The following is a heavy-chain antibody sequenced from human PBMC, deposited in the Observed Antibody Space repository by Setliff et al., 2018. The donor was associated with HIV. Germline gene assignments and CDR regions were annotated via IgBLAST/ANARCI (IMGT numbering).Heavy chain of an antibody. Sequence: GGSLRLSCEASGFTFDDYGMNWVRQAPGKGLEWVSGINWNGRSTGDADFVKGRFAISRDNFKNTVYLQVHSLRIEDTAVYYCARDLASPDYSSGCPGYWGQGTLVTVSS. CDR2: INWNGRST. J-gene: IGHJ4*02. D-gene: IGHD6-19*01. CDR3: ARDLASPDYSSGCPGY. V-gene: IGHV3-20*04. CDR1: GFTFDDYG.